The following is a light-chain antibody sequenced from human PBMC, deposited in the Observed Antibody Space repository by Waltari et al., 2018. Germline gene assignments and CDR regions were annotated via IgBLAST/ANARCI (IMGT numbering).Light chain of an antibody. J-gene: IGKJ4*02. CDR3: QHYDSYSAT. V-gene: IGKV1-5*03. CDR2: KAS. CDR1: QSIPRW. Sequence: DIQMTQSPSTLSASVGDRVTITCRASQSIPRWLAWYQQKPGKAPKLLIYKASILESGVPSRFSGGGSGTEFTPTISSLQPDDFATYYCQHYDSYSATFGRGTKVEIK.